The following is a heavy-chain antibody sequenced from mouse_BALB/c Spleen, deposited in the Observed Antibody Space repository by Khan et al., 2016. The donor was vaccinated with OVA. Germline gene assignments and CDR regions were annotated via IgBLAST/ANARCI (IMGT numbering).Heavy chain of an antibody. Sequence: EVQLQESGPGLVKPSQSLSLTCTVTGYSITSDYACNWIRKFPGSKLEWMAYVNYSGSTSYNPSLKSRISITRDTSKNQFFLQLHSVPTEATATSNWARRSGWDPGTTAPVSS. J-gene: IGHJ1*01. CDR3: ARRSG. CDR2: VNYSGST. CDR1: GYSITSDYA. V-gene: IGHV3-2*02. D-gene: IGHD1-3*01.